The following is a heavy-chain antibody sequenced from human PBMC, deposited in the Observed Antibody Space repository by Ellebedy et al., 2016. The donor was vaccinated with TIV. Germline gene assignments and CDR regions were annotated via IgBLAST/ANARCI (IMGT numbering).Heavy chain of an antibody. CDR2: ISHDGSKT. CDR3: AREYYYDRSASPSFYFDY. V-gene: IGHV3-30-3*01. Sequence: GKSLKISXAASGFSFNSYVIHWVRQAPGKGLEWVAVISHDGSKTYYTDSVKGRFTISRDDSKNTLYLQMNSLRAEDTAVYYCAREYYYDRSASPSFYFDYWGQGTLVTVSS. CDR1: GFSFNSYV. J-gene: IGHJ4*02. D-gene: IGHD3-22*01.